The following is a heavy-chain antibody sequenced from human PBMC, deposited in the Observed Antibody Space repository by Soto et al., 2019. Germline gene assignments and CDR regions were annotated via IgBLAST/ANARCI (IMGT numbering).Heavy chain of an antibody. V-gene: IGHV4-34*01. Sequence: QVQLQQWGAGLLEPSETLSLTCAVYGGSFSGYYWSWIRQPPGKGLEWIGEINHSGSTNYNPSLKSRVTISVDTSKNQFSLKLSSVTAADTAVYYCARLMVRGVASSVYYYGMDVWGQGTTVTVSS. J-gene: IGHJ6*02. CDR2: INHSGST. CDR1: GGSFSGYY. CDR3: ARLMVRGVASSVYYYGMDV. D-gene: IGHD3-10*01.